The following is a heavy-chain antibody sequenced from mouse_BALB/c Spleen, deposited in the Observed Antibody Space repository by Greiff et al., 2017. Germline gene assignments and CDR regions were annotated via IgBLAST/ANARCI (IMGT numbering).Heavy chain of an antibody. D-gene: IGHD1-1*01. CDR3: VRDNDYLFAY. J-gene: IGHJ3*01. CDR2: IWTGGGT. CDR1: GFSLTSYD. V-gene: IGHV2-9-2*01. Sequence: VQVVESGPGLVAPSQSLSITCTVSGFSLTSYDISWIRQPPGKGLEWLGVIWTGGGTNYNSAFMSRLSISKDNSKSQVFLKMNSLQTDDTAIYYCVRDNDYLFAYWGQGTLVTVSA.